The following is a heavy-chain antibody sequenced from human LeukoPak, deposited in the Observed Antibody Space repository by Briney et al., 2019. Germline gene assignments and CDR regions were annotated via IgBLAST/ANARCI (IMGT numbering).Heavy chain of an antibody. V-gene: IGHV3-23*01. J-gene: IGHJ6*02. CDR3: AKGPSDIVVSYYGMDV. Sequence: GGSLRLSCAASGFTFSSYAMSWVRQAPGKGLEWVSVISGGGYSTYYAASVKGRFTISRVNSKNTLYLQMNSLRAEDTAVYYCAKGPSDIVVSYYGMDVWGQGTTVTVSS. D-gene: IGHD5-12*01. CDR1: GFTFSSYA. CDR2: ISGGGYST.